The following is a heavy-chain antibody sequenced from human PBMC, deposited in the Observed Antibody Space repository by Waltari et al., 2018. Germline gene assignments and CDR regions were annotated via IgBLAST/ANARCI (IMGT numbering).Heavy chain of an antibody. CDR3: ARDDRDGLPDYFDF. D-gene: IGHD2-8*01. Sequence: QVQLVESGGGVVQPGRSLRLSCAASGFPVSTYPRHWVRQAPGKGLEWVAVTSHDESHKYYADSVKGRFTISKDNSKNTLYLQMNSLSTEDTAMYYCARDDRDGLPDYFDFWGQGTLVTVSS. CDR1: GFPVSTYP. J-gene: IGHJ4*02. CDR2: TSHDESHK. V-gene: IGHV3-30*01.